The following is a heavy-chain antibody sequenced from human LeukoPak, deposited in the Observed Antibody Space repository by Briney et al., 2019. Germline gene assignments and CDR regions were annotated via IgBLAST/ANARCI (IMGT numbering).Heavy chain of an antibody. Sequence: PSETLSLTCTVSGGSISSSSYYWGWIRQPPGKGLEWIGSIYYSGSTYYNPSLKSRVTISVDTSKNQFSLKLSSVTAADTAVYYCARQAQSSSWYQPHAFDIWGQGTMVTVSS. CDR2: IYYSGST. CDR1: GGSISSSSYY. D-gene: IGHD6-13*01. CDR3: ARQAQSSSWYQPHAFDI. J-gene: IGHJ3*02. V-gene: IGHV4-39*01.